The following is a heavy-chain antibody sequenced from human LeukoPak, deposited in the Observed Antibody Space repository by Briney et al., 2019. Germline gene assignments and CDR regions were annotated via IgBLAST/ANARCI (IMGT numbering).Heavy chain of an antibody. V-gene: IGHV3-30*19. CDR3: AREAGYNFDH. D-gene: IGHD5-18*01. Sequence: GRSLRLSCAASGFTFSSYGMHWVRQAPGKGLEWVAVISYDGSNKYYADSVKGRFTISRDNSKNTLYLQMNSLRAEDTAVYYCAREAGYNFDHWGQGTLVTVSS. J-gene: IGHJ4*02. CDR2: ISYDGSNK. CDR1: GFTFSSYG.